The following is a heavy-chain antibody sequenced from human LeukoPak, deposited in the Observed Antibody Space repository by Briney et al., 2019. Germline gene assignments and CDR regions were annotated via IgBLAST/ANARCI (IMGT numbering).Heavy chain of an antibody. D-gene: IGHD4-17*01. V-gene: IGHV3-64D*06. Sequence: GGSLRLSCSASGFTFSTYAMHWVRQAPGKGLEYISAISTNGGTRYYTESSRGRFAISRDNSKNTLYLQMSSLRADDTAVYYCVKGPGPTVNYYFDFWGQGTLVTVSS. CDR1: GFTFSTYA. J-gene: IGHJ4*02. CDR3: VKGPGPTVNYYFDF. CDR2: ISTNGGTR.